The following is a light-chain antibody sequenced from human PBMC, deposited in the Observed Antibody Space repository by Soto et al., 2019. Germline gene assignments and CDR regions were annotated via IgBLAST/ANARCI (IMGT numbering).Light chain of an antibody. Sequence: DIVMTQSPDSLAVSLGERATINCKSSQSVLYSSNNKNYLAWYQQKPGQPPKLLIYWASTRESGVPDRFSGSGSATDFSLTISSLQAEDVAVYYCQQYYSTSPVTFGGGTKVEIK. V-gene: IGKV4-1*01. CDR1: QSVLYSSNNKNY. J-gene: IGKJ4*01. CDR3: QQYYSTSPVT. CDR2: WAS.